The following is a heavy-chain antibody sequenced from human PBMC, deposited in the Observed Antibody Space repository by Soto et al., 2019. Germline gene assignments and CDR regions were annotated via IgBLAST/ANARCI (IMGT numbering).Heavy chain of an antibody. CDR1: GFTFSTYG. D-gene: IGHD5-12*01. Sequence: QVQPVESGGGEVQPGRSLTISCAASGFTFSTYGMHWVRQTPGKGVERVAVISYYGTNKFCSDSVKCRFIISRDDVKNRISMQMKSLRAVDTAVYSCAKDLQSYGAYDYYCYGMDVLGVGATVTVSS. CDR3: AKDLQSYGAYDYYCYGMDV. J-gene: IGHJ6*04. V-gene: IGHV3-30*18. CDR2: ISYYGTNK.